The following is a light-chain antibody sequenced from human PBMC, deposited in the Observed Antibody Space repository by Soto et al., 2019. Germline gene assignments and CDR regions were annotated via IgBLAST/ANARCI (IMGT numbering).Light chain of an antibody. CDR2: DAS. CDR1: QSVYSY. CDR3: QQRSNLPIT. Sequence: EIVLTQSPATLSLSPGERATLSCRASQSVYSYLAWYQQKPVQAPRLLIYDASNRATGIPARFSGSGSGTDFSLTISSQALDDFAFYYCQQRSNLPITFGQWTRLEIK. J-gene: IGKJ5*01. V-gene: IGKV3-11*01.